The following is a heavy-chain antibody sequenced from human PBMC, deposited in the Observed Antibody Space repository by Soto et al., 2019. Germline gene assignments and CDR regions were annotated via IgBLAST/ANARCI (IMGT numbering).Heavy chain of an antibody. CDR1: GYSFIADW. V-gene: IGHV5-51*01. CDR3: ARLAVTSSTHFDH. J-gene: IGHJ4*02. CDR2: IYPADSDI. Sequence: PGESVKISFKGSGYSFIADWIGWVRQMPGKGLELMGIIYPADSDIRYSPSFQGQVTISADKSISTAYLQWSSLKASDTAIYYCARLAVTSSTHFDHWGQGTPVTVSS. D-gene: IGHD2-21*02.